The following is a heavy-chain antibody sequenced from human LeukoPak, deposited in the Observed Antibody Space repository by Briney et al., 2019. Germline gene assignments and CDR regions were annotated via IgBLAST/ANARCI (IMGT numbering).Heavy chain of an antibody. J-gene: IGHJ4*02. CDR1: GGSFSGYY. CDR2: INHSGST. V-gene: IGHV4-34*01. CDR3: ARSRSDY. Sequence: SETLSLTCAVYGGSFSGYYWSWIRQPPGNGLEWIGEINHSGSTNYNPSLKSRVTISVDTSKNQFSLKLSSVTAADTAVYYCARSRSDYWGQGTLVTVSS.